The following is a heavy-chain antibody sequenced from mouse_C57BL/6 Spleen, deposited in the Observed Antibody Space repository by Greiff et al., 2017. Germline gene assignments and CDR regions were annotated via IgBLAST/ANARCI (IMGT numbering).Heavy chain of an antibody. V-gene: IGHV1-22*01. CDR1: GYTFTDYN. CDR3: ARSSYGGYYPDY. CDR2: INPNNGGT. J-gene: IGHJ4*01. Sequence: VQLKESGPELVKPGASVKMSCKASGYTFTDYNMHWVKQSHGQSLEWIGYINPNNGGTSYNQKFKGKATLTVNKSSSTAYMELRSLTSEDSAVYYCARSSYGGYYPDYWGQGTSVTVSS. D-gene: IGHD2-3*01.